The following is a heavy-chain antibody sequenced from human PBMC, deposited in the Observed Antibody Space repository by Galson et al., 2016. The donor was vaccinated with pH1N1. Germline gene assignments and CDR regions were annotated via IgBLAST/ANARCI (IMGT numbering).Heavy chain of an antibody. CDR1: GNTFNGYH. V-gene: IGHV1-2*02. J-gene: IGHJ6*02. CDR3: GFLGYCSSTTCETGMDV. Sequence: SVKVSCKASGNTFNGYHVHWVRQAPGQGLEWLGEISPITGGTNLAPKFQVRVTLTRDVSISTVYMDLSRMTSDDTAIYYCGFLGYCSSTTCETGMDVWGQGTTVTVSS. D-gene: IGHD2-2*03. CDR2: ISPITGGT.